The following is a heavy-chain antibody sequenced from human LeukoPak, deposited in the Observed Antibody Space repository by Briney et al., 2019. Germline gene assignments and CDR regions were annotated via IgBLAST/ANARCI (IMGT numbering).Heavy chain of an antibody. D-gene: IGHD1-26*01. V-gene: IGHV3-21*01. J-gene: IGHJ4*02. Sequence: PGGSLRLSCAASGFTFSSYSMNWVRQAPGKGLEWVSSISSSSSYIYYADSVKGRFTISRDNAKNSLYLQMNSLRAEDTAVYYCARDGAKWEPVPNYYFDYWGQGTLVTVSS. CDR2: ISSSSSYI. CDR1: GFTFSSYS. CDR3: ARDGAKWEPVPNYYFDY.